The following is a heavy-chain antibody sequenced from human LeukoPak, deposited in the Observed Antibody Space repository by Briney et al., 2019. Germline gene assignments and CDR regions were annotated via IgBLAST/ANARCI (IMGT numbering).Heavy chain of an antibody. CDR2: ISGSGGTT. V-gene: IGHV3-23*01. D-gene: IGHD2-21*02. Sequence: GGSLRLSCAASGFIFSRYGMSWVRQAPGKGLKWVSAISGSGGTTYYADSVKGRFTISRDNSKNTLYLQMNSLRAEDTAVYYCARGSLIVVVTAIFDYWGQGTLVTVSS. CDR3: ARGSLIVVVTAIFDY. J-gene: IGHJ4*02. CDR1: GFIFSRYG.